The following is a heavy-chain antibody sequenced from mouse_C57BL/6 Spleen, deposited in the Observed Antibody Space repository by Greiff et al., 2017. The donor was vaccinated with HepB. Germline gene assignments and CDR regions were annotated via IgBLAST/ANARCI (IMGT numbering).Heavy chain of an antibody. V-gene: IGHV5-9*01. CDR1: GFTFSSYT. CDR2: ISGGGGNT. J-gene: IGHJ3*01. CDR3: ARRDGYPFAY. Sequence: EVQGVESGGGLVKPGGSLKLSCAASGFTFSSYTMSWVRQTPEKRLEWVATISGGGGNTYYPDSVKGRFTISRDNAKNTLYLQMSSLRSEDTALYYCARRDGYPFAYWGQGTLVTVSA. D-gene: IGHD2-3*01.